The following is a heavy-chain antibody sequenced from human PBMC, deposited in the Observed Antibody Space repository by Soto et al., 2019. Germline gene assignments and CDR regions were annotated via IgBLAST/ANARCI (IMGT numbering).Heavy chain of an antibody. D-gene: IGHD2-15*01. CDR2: IIPIFGTA. Sequence: QVQLVQSGAEVKKPGSSVKVSCKASGGTFSSYAISWVRQAPGQGLEWMGGIIPIFGTANYAQKFQGRVTMTADESTSTAYMELSSLRSEDTAVYYCAREAIVVVVAARHDAFDIWGQGTMVTVSS. CDR3: AREAIVVVVAARHDAFDI. V-gene: IGHV1-69*12. CDR1: GGTFSSYA. J-gene: IGHJ3*02.